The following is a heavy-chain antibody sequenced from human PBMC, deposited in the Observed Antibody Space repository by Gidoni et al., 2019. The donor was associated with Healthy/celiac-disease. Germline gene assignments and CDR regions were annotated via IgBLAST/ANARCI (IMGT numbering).Heavy chain of an antibody. J-gene: IGHJ3*02. Sequence: QVQLQQWGAGLLKPSETLSLTCAVYGGSFSGYYWSWIRQPPGKGLEWIGEISHSGSTNDNPTLKSRITISVDTTKNQFYLKLSSVTAADTAVYYCARQIVVPAAIEAFDIWGQGTMVTVSS. CDR3: ARQIVVPAAIEAFDI. V-gene: IGHV4-34*01. CDR1: GGSFSGYY. D-gene: IGHD2-2*02. CDR2: ISHSGST.